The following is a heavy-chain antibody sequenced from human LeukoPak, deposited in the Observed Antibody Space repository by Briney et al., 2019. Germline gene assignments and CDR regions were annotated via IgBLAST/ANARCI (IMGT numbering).Heavy chain of an antibody. Sequence: SVKVSCKVSGYTLTELSMHWVRQAPGKGLEWMGGFDPEDGETIYAQKFQGRVTMTEDTSTDTAYMELSSLRSEDTAVYYCATAPPAQDPSAFDYWGQGTLVTVSS. CDR2: FDPEDGET. V-gene: IGHV1-24*01. CDR3: ATAPPAQDPSAFDY. D-gene: IGHD2-2*01. J-gene: IGHJ4*02. CDR1: GYTLTELS.